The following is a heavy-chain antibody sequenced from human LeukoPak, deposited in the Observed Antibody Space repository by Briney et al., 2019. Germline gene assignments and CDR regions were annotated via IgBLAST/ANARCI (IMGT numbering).Heavy chain of an antibody. Sequence: GGSLRLSCVASGFTFSSSSMNWVRQAPGKGLEWVSSISDSGASTYYADSVKGRITISRDNSKNTLYLQMNSLRAEDTAVYYCAKGRLYYDFWSGYYTWGQGTLVTVSS. D-gene: IGHD3-3*01. CDR3: AKGRLYYDFWSGYYT. J-gene: IGHJ4*02. V-gene: IGHV3-23*01. CDR1: GFTFSSSS. CDR2: ISDSGAST.